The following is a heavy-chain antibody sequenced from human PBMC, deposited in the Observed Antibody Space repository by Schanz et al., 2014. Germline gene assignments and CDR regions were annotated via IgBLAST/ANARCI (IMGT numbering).Heavy chain of an antibody. CDR3: AIHYCDRTL. CDR2: MNPTTGNR. D-gene: IGHD4-17*01. CDR1: GYSFTTYD. V-gene: IGHV1-8*01. Sequence: QVQLVQSGAEVKKPGASVRVSCKASGYSFTTYDVNWVRQATGQGLEWMGWMNPTTGNRGYAQNFQGRVPMTRDTSLKTAYMEMTDLKFEDAGLYYCAIHYCDRTLWGQGTLIAVSS. J-gene: IGHJ4*02.